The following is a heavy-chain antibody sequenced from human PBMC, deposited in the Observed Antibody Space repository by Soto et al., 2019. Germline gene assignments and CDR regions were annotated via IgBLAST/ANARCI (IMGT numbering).Heavy chain of an antibody. CDR2: ISGSGGST. CDR3: AKGYHTGSYYDFGWEFDY. D-gene: IGHD3-10*01. CDR1: GFTFSSYA. J-gene: IGHJ4*02. V-gene: IGHV3-23*01. Sequence: EVQLLESGGGLVQPGGSLRLSCAASGFTFSSYAMSWVRQAPGKGLEWVSAISGSGGSTYYADSVKGRFTISRDNSKNTLYLQMNSLRAEDTAVYYCAKGYHTGSYYDFGWEFDYWGQGTLVTVSS.